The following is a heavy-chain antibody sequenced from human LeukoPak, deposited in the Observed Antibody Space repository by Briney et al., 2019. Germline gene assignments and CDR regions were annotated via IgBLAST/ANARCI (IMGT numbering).Heavy chain of an antibody. CDR1: GFTFDDYA. CDR2: ISYDGSNK. D-gene: IGHD6-13*01. J-gene: IGHJ4*02. Sequence: PGRSLRLSCAASGFTFDDYAMHWVRQAPGKGLEWVAVISYDGSNKYYADSVKGRFTISRDNSKNTLYLQMNSLRAEDTAVYYCARSGGSSSWYGFDYWGQGTLVTVSS. V-gene: IGHV3-30-3*01. CDR3: ARSGGSSSWYGFDY.